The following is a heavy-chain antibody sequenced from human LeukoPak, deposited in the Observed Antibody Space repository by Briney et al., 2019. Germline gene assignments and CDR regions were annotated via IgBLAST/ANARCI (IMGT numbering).Heavy chain of an antibody. CDR1: GFTFSSYA. CDR3: AREEYTLGYYYLDY. J-gene: IGHJ4*02. D-gene: IGHD2/OR15-2a*01. CDR2: ISYDGSNK. Sequence: GGSLRLSCAASGFTFSSYAMHWVRQAPGKGLEWVAVISYDGSNKYYADSVKGRFTISRDNSKNTLYLQMNSLRAEDTAVYYCAREEYTLGYYYLDYWGQGTLVTVSS. V-gene: IGHV3-30-3*01.